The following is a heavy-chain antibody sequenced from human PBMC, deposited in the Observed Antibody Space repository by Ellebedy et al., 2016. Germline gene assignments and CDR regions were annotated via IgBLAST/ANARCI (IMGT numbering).Heavy chain of an antibody. Sequence: SETLSLXXTVSGYSISSGYYWGWIRQPPGKGLEWIGSIYHTGTTYYNSSLKSRVTISLDPSKNQFSLKLTSVAAADTAVYYCARDVCLYSSSPSFDSWGQGTLVTVSS. V-gene: IGHV4-38-2*02. CDR1: GYSISSGYY. D-gene: IGHD6-6*01. CDR3: ARDVCLYSSSPSFDS. CDR2: IYHTGTT. J-gene: IGHJ4*02.